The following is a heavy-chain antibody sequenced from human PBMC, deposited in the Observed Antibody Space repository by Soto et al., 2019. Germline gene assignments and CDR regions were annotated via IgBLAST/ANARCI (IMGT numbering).Heavy chain of an antibody. CDR3: ARVRDCSGGSCYSWWFDP. CDR1: GGSISSYY. Sequence: SETLSLTCTVSGGSISSYYWSWIRQPPGKGLEWIGHIYYSGSTNYNPSLKSRVTISVDTSKNQLSLKLSSVTAADTAVYYCARVRDCSGGSCYSWWFDPWGQGTRVTVSS. CDR2: IYYSGST. V-gene: IGHV4-59*01. D-gene: IGHD2-15*01. J-gene: IGHJ5*02.